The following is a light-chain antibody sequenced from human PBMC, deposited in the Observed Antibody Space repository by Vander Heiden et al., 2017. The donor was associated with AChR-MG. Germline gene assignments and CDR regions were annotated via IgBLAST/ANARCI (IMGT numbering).Light chain of an antibody. CDR1: HSVSTW. CDR3: QQYNSYPYT. J-gene: IGKJ2*01. CDR2: DAS. Sequence: DIQMTQSPSTLSASVGDRVTIPCRASHSVSTWLAWYQQEPGKPPKLLIYDASSLESGVPSRFSGSGSGTEFALTIRSLQPDDFATYYCQQYNSYPYTFGQGTKLEIK. V-gene: IGKV1-5*01.